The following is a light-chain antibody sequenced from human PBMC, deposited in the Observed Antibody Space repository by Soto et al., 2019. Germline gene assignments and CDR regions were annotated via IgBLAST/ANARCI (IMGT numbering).Light chain of an antibody. V-gene: IGKV3-15*01. Sequence: EIVMTQSPATLSVSPGERATLSCRARQSIRSNLGWYQQKPGQATRLLIYGASTRATGVPARFSGNGSGPEFTLTNSNLQSEDSAVYNCQRYNNWPPFTFGQGTRLDIK. J-gene: IGKJ5*01. CDR3: QRYNNWPPFT. CDR2: GAS. CDR1: QSIRSN.